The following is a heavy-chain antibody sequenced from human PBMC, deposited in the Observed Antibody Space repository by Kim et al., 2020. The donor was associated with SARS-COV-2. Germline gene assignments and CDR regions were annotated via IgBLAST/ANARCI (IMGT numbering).Heavy chain of an antibody. CDR1: GGTFSSYA. Sequence: SVKVSCKASGGTFSSYAISWVRQAPGQGLEWMGGIIPIFGTANYAQKFQGRVTITADESTSTAYMELSSLRSEDTAVYYCARGRQLLWFGELDNWFDPWGQGTLVTVSS. V-gene: IGHV1-69*13. CDR3: ARGRQLLWFGELDNWFDP. CDR2: IIPIFGTA. J-gene: IGHJ5*02. D-gene: IGHD3-10*01.